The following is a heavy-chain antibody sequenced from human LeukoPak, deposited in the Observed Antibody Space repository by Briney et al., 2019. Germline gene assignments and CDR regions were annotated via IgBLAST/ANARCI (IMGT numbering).Heavy chain of an antibody. D-gene: IGHD4-11*01. Sequence: SETLSLTCTVSGGSISSGSYYWSWIRQPAGKGLEWIGRIYTSGSTNYNPSLKSRVTISVDTSKNQFSLNLSSVTAADTAVYYCARPLDDYSNPGGDYYMDVWGKGTTVTVSS. CDR3: ARPLDDYSNPGGDYYMDV. J-gene: IGHJ6*03. CDR2: IYTSGST. V-gene: IGHV4-61*02. CDR1: GGSISSGSYY.